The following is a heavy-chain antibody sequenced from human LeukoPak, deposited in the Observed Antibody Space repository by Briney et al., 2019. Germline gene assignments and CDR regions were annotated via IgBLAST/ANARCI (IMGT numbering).Heavy chain of an antibody. V-gene: IGHV1-2*02. CDR1: GYTFTDYY. CDR3: ARSSVIVPAAINWFDP. J-gene: IGHJ5*02. D-gene: IGHD2-2*01. Sequence: ASVKVSCKASGYTFTDYYMHWVRQAPGQGLEWMGWMNPKNGGTNYAQKFQGRVIMTRDTSISTSYMELSRLTSDDTAVYYCARSSVIVPAAINWFDPWGQGTLVTVS. CDR2: MNPKNGGT.